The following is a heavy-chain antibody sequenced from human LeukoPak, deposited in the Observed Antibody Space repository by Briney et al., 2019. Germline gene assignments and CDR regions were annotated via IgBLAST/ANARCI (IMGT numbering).Heavy chain of an antibody. J-gene: IGHJ4*02. CDR2: INPNSGGT. CDR3: AVGDYYYDTRFDY. CDR1: GYTFSGYY. V-gene: IGHV1-2*02. D-gene: IGHD3-22*01. Sequence: ASVKVSCKASGYTFSGYYIHWVRQAPGQGLEWMGWINPNSGGTNYAQKFQGRVTITRDTSASTAYMDLNSLRSEDMAVYYCAVGDYYYDTRFDYWGQGTLVTVSS.